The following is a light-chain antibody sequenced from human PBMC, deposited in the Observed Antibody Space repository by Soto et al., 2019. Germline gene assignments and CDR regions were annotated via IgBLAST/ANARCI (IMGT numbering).Light chain of an antibody. CDR2: TAS. CDR1: QSVSYY. J-gene: IGKJ4*01. CDR3: QQYSTSPLT. Sequence: EIVLTQSPGTLSLSPGERATLSCRASQSVSYYLAWYQQKPGQAPRLLIYTASSRATGIPDRFSGSGSGTDFTLTISRLEPEDSAVYYCQQYSTSPLTFGGGTKWIS. V-gene: IGKV3-20*01.